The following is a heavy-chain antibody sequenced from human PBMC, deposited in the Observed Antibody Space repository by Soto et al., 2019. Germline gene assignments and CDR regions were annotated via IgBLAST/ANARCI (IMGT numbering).Heavy chain of an antibody. CDR1: GYTFTGYY. D-gene: IGHD3-10*01. Sequence: ASVKVSCKASGYTFTGYYMHWVRQAPGQGLEWMGWINPNSGGTNYAQKFQGWVTMTRDTSISTAYMELSRLRSDDTAVYYCARGHYYGSGSYSNADAFDIWGQGTMVTVSS. CDR3: ARGHYYGSGSYSNADAFDI. J-gene: IGHJ3*02. V-gene: IGHV1-2*04. CDR2: INPNSGGT.